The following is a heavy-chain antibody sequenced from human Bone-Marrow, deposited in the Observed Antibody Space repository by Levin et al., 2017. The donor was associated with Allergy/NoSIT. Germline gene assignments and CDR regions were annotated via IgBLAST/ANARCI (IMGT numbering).Heavy chain of an antibody. Sequence: SGGSLRLSCAASGFTFSSYGMHWVRQAPGKGLEWVAVIWYDGSNKYYADSVKGRFTISRDNSKNTLYLQMNSLRAEDTAVYYCARDLGSGYEDFWIGGAFDSWGQGTMVTVSS. CDR3: ARDLGSGYEDFWIGGAFDS. CDR2: IWYDGSNK. J-gene: IGHJ3*02. V-gene: IGHV3-33*01. CDR1: GFTFSSYG. D-gene: IGHD5-12*01.